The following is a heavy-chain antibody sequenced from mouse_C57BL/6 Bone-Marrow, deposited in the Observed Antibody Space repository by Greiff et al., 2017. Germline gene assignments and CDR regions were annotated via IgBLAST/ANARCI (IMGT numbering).Heavy chain of an antibody. Sequence: VQLQQSGAELAKPGASVKLSCKASGYTFTSYWMHWVKQRPGQGLEWIGYINPSSGYTKYNQKFKDKATFTANKSSSTAYMQLSILTYEDSAVYYYARDYDGYPCYAMDYGGQGTSVTVSS. J-gene: IGHJ4*01. CDR3: ARDYDGYPCYAMDY. CDR1: GYTFTSYW. V-gene: IGHV1-7*01. CDR2: INPSSGYT. D-gene: IGHD2-3*01.